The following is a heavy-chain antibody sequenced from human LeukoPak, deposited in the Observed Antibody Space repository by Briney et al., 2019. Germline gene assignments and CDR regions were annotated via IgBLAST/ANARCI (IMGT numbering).Heavy chain of an antibody. CDR1: GYTFTNYG. V-gene: IGHV1-18*01. CDR3: ARQNYYDSSFDY. CDR2: ISGYNGNT. J-gene: IGHJ4*02. D-gene: IGHD3-22*01. Sequence: ASVKVSCKASGYTFTNYGITWVRQAPGQGLEWMGWISGYNGNTNYAQKLQGRVTMTTDTSTSTAYMELRSLRSDDTAVYYCARQNYYDSSFDYWGQGTLVTVSS.